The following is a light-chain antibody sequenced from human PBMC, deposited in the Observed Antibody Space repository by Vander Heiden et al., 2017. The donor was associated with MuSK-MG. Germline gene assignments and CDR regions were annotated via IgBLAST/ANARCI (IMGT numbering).Light chain of an antibody. Sequence: EIVLTQSPAILSLSPGERATLSCRASQSVSSYLAWYQQKPGQAPRLLIYDASNRATGIPARFSGSGSGTDFTLTISSLEPEDFAVYYCQQRSNWRAPTFGQGTKLEIK. CDR3: QQRSNWRAPT. CDR1: QSVSSY. V-gene: IGKV3-11*01. J-gene: IGKJ2*01. CDR2: DAS.